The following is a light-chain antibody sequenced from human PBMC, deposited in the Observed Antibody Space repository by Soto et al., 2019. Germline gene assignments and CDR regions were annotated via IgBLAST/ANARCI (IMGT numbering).Light chain of an antibody. CDR2: DAS. CDR1: QSVASSY. V-gene: IGKV3-11*01. CDR3: QQRSNWPPKIT. J-gene: IGKJ5*01. Sequence: EIVLTQSPGTLSLSPGERATLSCRAIQSVASSYLAWYQQKPGQAPMLLIYDASNRATGIPARFSGSGSGTDFTRTISSLEPEEFAVYYCQQRSNWPPKITFGQGTRLEIK.